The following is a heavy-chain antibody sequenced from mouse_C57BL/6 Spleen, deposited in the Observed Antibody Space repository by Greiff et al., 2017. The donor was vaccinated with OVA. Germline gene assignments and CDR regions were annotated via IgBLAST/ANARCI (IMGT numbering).Heavy chain of an antibody. V-gene: IGHV1-55*01. CDR3: ARLGAYGSVDY. CDR1: GYTFTSYW. Sequence: VQLQQPGAELVKPGASVKMSCKASGYTFTSYWMNWVKQRPGQGLEWIGDIYPASGSTNYNEKFKSKATLTVDTSSSTAYMQLSSLTSEDSAVYYCARLGAYGSVDYWGQGTTLTVSS. CDR2: IYPASGST. D-gene: IGHD1-1*01. J-gene: IGHJ2*01.